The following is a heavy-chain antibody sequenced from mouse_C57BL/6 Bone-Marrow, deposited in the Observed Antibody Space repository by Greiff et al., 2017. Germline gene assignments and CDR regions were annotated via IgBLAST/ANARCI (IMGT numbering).Heavy chain of an antibody. CDR1: GYTFTSYW. Sequence: VQLQQSGAELAKPGASVKLSCKASGYTFTSYWMHWVKQRPGQGLEWIGYINPSSGYTKYNQKFKDKATLTADKSSSTAYMQLSNLTYEDSAVYDCARSFYGPAWFAYWGQGTLVTVSA. V-gene: IGHV1-7*01. J-gene: IGHJ3*01. CDR2: INPSSGYT. D-gene: IGHD1-2*01. CDR3: ARSFYGPAWFAY.